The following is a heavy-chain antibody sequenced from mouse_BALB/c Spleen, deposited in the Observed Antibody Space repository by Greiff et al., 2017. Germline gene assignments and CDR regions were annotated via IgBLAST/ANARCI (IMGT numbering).Heavy chain of an antibody. V-gene: IGHV14-3*02. J-gene: IGHJ4*01. CDR1: GFNIKDTY. Sequence: VQLKQSGAELVKPGASVKLSCTASGFNIKDTYMHWVKQRPEQGLEWIGRIDPANGNTKYDPKFQGKATITADTSSNTAYLQLSSLTSEDTAVYYCARGGYYGSSYVGAMDYWGQGTSVTVSS. CDR2: IDPANGNT. D-gene: IGHD1-1*01. CDR3: ARGGYYGSSYVGAMDY.